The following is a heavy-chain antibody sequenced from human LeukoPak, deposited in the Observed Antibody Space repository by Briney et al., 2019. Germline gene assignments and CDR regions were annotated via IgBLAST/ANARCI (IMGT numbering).Heavy chain of an antibody. CDR2: ISAYNGNT. CDR1: GYTFTSYG. D-gene: IGHD3-16*02. CDR3: ARDWGLRLGELSLNY. Sequence: VASVTVSCKASGYTFTSYGISWVRQAPGQGLEWMGWISAYNGNTNYAQKLQGRVTMTTDTSTSTAYMELRSLRSDDTAVYYCARDWGLRLGELSLNYWGQGTLVTVSS. J-gene: IGHJ4*02. V-gene: IGHV1-18*01.